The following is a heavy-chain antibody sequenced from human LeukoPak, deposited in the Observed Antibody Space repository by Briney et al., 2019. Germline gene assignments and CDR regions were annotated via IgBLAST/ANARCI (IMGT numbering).Heavy chain of an antibody. V-gene: IGHV3-30*18. D-gene: IGHD3-10*01. CDR1: GFTFSRYG. CDR2: ISSNGNVK. J-gene: IGHJ4*02. Sequence: GGSLRLSCAASGFTFSRYGMHWVRQAPGKGPEWAAVISSNGNVKYYIDSVKGRFTISRDNSKSTLYLQMTSLRAEDTAVYYCANFRGWGQGTLVTVSS. CDR3: ANFRG.